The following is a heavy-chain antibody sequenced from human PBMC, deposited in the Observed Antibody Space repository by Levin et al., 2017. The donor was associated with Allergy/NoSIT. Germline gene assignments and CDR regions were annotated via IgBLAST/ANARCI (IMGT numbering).Heavy chain of an antibody. Sequence: SQTLSLTCTVSGGSISSSSYYWGWIRQPPGKGLEWIGSIYYSGSTYYNPSLKSRVTISVDTSKNQFSLKLSSVTAADTAVYYCARLSASGWSDYWGQGTLVTVSS. CDR2: IYYSGST. V-gene: IGHV4-39*01. CDR1: GGSISSSSYY. J-gene: IGHJ4*02. D-gene: IGHD6-19*01. CDR3: ARLSASGWSDY.